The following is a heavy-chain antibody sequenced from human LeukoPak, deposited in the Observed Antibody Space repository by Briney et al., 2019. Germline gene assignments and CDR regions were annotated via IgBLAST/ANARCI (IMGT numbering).Heavy chain of an antibody. CDR2: ISHDRNNK. CDR1: GFTFSTYA. CDR3: ARDFSITMVRGVNPFDY. J-gene: IGHJ4*02. V-gene: IGHV3-30*03. Sequence: PGGSLRLSCAASGFTFSTYAMHWVRQAPGKGLEWVAVISHDRNNKYFADSVKGRFTISRDNSKNTLYLQMNSLRAEDTAVFYCARDFSITMVRGVNPFDYWGQETLVTVSS. D-gene: IGHD3-10*01.